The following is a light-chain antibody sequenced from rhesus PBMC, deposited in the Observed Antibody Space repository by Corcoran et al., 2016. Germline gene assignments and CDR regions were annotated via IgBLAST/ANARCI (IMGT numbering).Light chain of an antibody. V-gene: IGLV2S7*01. CDR3: SSYRRGSGLYV. J-gene: IGLJ6*01. CDR1: SSDAEVYDY. Sequence: QSARTQPASVSGSPGQSLTISCVGISSDAEVYDYIYWYQHHPGKAPKVLIYEGATRPSGVSHRFSGSKSGDTASLTISGLQAADEADYYCSSYRRGSGLYVFGTGTKVTVL. CDR2: EGA.